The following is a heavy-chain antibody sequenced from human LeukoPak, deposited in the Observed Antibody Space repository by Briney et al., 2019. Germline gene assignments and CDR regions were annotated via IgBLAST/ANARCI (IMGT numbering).Heavy chain of an antibody. V-gene: IGHV3-30*03. Sequence: GGSLRLSCAASGFTFSSYGMHWVRQAPGKGLEWVAVISYDGSNKYYADSVKGRFTISRDNSKNTLYLQMNSLRGEDTAVYYSASSLAGKRHFDYWGQGTLVTVSS. CDR2: ISYDGSNK. CDR3: ASSLAGKRHFDY. D-gene: IGHD6-19*01. J-gene: IGHJ4*02. CDR1: GFTFSSYG.